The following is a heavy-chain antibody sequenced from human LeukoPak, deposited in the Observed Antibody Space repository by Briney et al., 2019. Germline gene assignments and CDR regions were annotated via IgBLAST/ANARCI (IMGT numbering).Heavy chain of an antibody. Sequence: SGTLSLTCTVFGGSVSNDNWWGWVRQSPGTGLEWIGEIHPRGSTHYSPSLQSRVTISVDSSKNQFSLRLNSVTAADTAVYYCARLVVPAASARYFDYWGQGTLVTVSS. CDR3: ARLVVPAASARYFDY. D-gene: IGHD2-2*01. V-gene: IGHV4-4*02. CDR1: GGSVSNDNW. CDR2: IHPRGST. J-gene: IGHJ4*02.